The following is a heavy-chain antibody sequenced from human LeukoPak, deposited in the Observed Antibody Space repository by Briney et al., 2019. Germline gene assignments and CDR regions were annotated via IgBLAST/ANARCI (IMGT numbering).Heavy chain of an antibody. Sequence: GGSLRLSCAASGFTFSSYAMSWVRQPPGKGLEWVSAISGSGGSTYCADSVKGRFTISRDNSKNTLYLQMNSLGAEDTAVYYCAKTFGPVVAGAAFEYWGQGTLVTVSS. CDR2: ISGSGGST. CDR3: AKTFGPVVAGAAFEY. J-gene: IGHJ4*02. D-gene: IGHD2-2*01. V-gene: IGHV3-23*01. CDR1: GFTFSSYA.